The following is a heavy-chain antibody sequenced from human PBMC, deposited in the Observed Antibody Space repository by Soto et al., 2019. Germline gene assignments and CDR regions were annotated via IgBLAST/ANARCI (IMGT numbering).Heavy chain of an antibody. Sequence: QSGGSLRLSCAASGFTFSSYAMSWVRQAPGKGLEWVSAISGSGGSTYYADSVKGRFTISRDNSKNTLYLQMNSLRAEDTAVYYCERDSSSGGFDYWGQGNLVTVSS. CDR2: ISGSGGST. V-gene: IGHV3-23*01. CDR1: GFTFSSYA. D-gene: IGHD6-6*01. CDR3: ERDSSSGGFDY. J-gene: IGHJ4*02.